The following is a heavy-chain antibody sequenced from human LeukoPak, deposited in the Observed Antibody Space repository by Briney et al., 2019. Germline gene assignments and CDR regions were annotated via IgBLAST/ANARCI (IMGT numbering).Heavy chain of an antibody. J-gene: IGHJ4*02. V-gene: IGHV4-38-2*02. D-gene: IGHD2-21*01. CDR3: ASGRWGYHDY. Sequence: SETLSLTCTVSGGSISSGYYWGWIRQPPGKGLEWIGSIYHSGSTYYNPSLKSRVTISVDTSKNQFSLKLSSVTAADTAVYYCASGRWGYHDYWGQGTLVTVSS. CDR2: IYHSGST. CDR1: GGSISSGYY.